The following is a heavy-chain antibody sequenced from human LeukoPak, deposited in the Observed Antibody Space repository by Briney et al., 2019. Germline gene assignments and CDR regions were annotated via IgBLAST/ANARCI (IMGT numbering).Heavy chain of an antibody. CDR3: ARPIVGATADY. CDR2: ISYDGSNK. V-gene: IGHV3-30-3*01. J-gene: IGHJ4*02. D-gene: IGHD1-26*01. Sequence: GGSLRLSCAASDFTFSSYAMHWVRQAPGKGLEWVAVISYDGSNKYYADSVKGRFTISRDNSKNTLYLQMNSLRAEDTAVYYCARPIVGATADYWGQGTLVTVSS. CDR1: DFTFSSYA.